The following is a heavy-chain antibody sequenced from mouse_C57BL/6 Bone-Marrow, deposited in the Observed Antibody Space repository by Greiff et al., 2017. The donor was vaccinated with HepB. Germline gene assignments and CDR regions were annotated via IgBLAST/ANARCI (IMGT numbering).Heavy chain of an antibody. J-gene: IGHJ3*01. CDR1: EYEFPSHD. Sequence: EVKVEESGGGLVQPGESLNLSCESNEYEFPSHDMSWVRKTPDKRLELVAAINSDGGSTYYPEPIERRFIISRDNTKTTLYLQMSSLRSEDTALYYCARQGLGFAYWGQGTLVTVSA. D-gene: IGHD4-1*01. CDR3: ARQGLGFAY. CDR2: INSDGGST. V-gene: IGHV5-2*03.